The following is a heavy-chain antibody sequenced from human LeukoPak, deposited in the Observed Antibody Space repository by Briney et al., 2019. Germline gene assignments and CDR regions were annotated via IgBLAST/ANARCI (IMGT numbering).Heavy chain of an antibody. CDR1: GYTFTSYD. J-gene: IGHJ4*02. Sequence: ASVKVSCKASGYTFTSYDINWVRQATGQGLEWMGWMNPNSGNTGYAQKFQGRVTITRNTSISTAYMELSSLRSEDTAVYYCARQDSSGWYGYFDYWGQGTLVTVSS. CDR3: ARQDSSGWYGYFDY. D-gene: IGHD6-19*01. CDR2: MNPNSGNT. V-gene: IGHV1-8*03.